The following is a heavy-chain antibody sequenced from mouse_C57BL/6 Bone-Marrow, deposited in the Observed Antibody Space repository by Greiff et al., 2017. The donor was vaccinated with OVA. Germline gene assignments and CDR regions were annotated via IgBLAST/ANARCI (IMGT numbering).Heavy chain of an antibody. Sequence: QVQLQQPGAELVKPGASVKLSCKASGYTFTSYWMHWVKQRPGQGLEWIGMIHPNSGSTNYNEKFKSKATVTVDKSSSTAYMQLSSLTSEDSVVYYCASDTTVVGGYCDVWGTGTTVTVSS. V-gene: IGHV1-64*01. CDR2: IHPNSGST. CDR1: GYTFTSYW. J-gene: IGHJ1*03. CDR3: ASDTTVVGGYCDV. D-gene: IGHD1-1*01.